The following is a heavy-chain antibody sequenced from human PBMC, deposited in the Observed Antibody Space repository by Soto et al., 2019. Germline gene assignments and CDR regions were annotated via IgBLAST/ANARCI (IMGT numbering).Heavy chain of an antibody. Sequence: QVQLQESGPGLVKPSETLSLTCTVSGGSIDTYYWSWIRQPPGKGLEYIGYISHTGTTDSNPSLKSRVTLSIDTSKNQFSLNLSSVTASDTASYYCARLIRGGAAAFDSWGQGSLVTVSS. D-gene: IGHD3-10*01. J-gene: IGHJ4*02. V-gene: IGHV4-59*08. CDR2: ISHTGTT. CDR1: GGSIDTYY. CDR3: ARLIRGGAAAFDS.